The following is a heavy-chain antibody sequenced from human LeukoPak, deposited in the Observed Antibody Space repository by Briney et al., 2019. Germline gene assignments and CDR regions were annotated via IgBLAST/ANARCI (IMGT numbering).Heavy chain of an antibody. CDR1: GFTFSSYS. D-gene: IGHD1-26*01. J-gene: IGHJ4*02. CDR2: ISSSSSYI. CDR3: AKDRIAGKWELLSN. V-gene: IGHV3-21*01. Sequence: GGSLRLSCAASGFTFSSYSMNWVRQAPGKGLEWVSSISSSSSYIYYADSVKGRFTISRDNAKNTLYLQMNSLRAEDTAVYYCAKDRIAGKWELLSNWGQGTLVTVSS.